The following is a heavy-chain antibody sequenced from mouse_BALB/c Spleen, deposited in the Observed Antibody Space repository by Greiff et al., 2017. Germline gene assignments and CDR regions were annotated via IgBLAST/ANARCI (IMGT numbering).Heavy chain of an antibody. CDR1: GYTFTSYV. J-gene: IGHJ2*01. D-gene: IGHD1-1*01. V-gene: IGHV1-14*01. Sequence: VQLKESGPELVKPGASVKMSCKASGYTFTSYVMHWVKQKPGQGLEWIGYINPYNDGTKYNEKFKGKATLTSDKSSSTAYMELSSLTSEDSAVYYCARGNYGSSYDFDYWGQGTTLTVSS. CDR2: INPYNDGT. CDR3: ARGNYGSSYDFDY.